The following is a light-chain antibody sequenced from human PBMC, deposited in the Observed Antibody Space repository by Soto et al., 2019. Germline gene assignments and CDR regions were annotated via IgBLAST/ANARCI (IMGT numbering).Light chain of an antibody. CDR3: FSYTSTTTLV. CDR1: SSDVGGYKY. Sequence: QSVLTQPASVSGSPGQSITISCTGASSDVGGYKYVSWYQQHPGKAPKLIIYEVSNRPSGVSNRVSGSKSGNTASLTISGIQAEDEADYYCFSYTSTTTLVFGGGTKLTVL. J-gene: IGLJ2*01. CDR2: EVS. V-gene: IGLV2-14*01.